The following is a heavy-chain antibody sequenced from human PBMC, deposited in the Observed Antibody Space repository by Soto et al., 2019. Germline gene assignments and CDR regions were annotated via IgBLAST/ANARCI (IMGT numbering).Heavy chain of an antibody. J-gene: IGHJ3*02. CDR3: AHTDTVTPVADAFDI. CDR2: IYWDDDK. Sequence: QITLKESGPTLVKPTQTLTLTCTFSGFSLSTSGVGVGWIRQPPGKALEWLALIYWDDDKRYSPSLKSRRTITKDTSKKQVVLTITNMDPVDTATYYCAHTDTVTPVADAFDIWGQGTMVTVSS. CDR1: GFSLSTSGVG. D-gene: IGHD6-19*01. V-gene: IGHV2-5*02.